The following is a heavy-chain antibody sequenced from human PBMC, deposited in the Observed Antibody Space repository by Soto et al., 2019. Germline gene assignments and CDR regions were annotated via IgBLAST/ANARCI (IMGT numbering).Heavy chain of an antibody. CDR3: ASSYYDYVWGSYRSFDY. CDR1: GGSISSSSYY. Sequence: PSETLSLTCTVSGGSISSSSYYWGWIRQPPGKGLEWIGSIYYSGSTYYNPSLKSRVTISVDTSKNQFSLKLSSVTAADTAVYYCASSYYDYVWGSYRSFDYWGQGTLVTVSS. V-gene: IGHV4-39*01. CDR2: IYYSGST. D-gene: IGHD3-16*02. J-gene: IGHJ4*02.